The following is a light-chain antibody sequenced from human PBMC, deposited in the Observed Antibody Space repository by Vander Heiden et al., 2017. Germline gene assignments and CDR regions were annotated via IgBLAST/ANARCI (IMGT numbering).Light chain of an antibody. J-gene: IGLJ2*01. Sequence: QSALTQPPSAPGPPGQSVTPSWTATSSDMGPYNHVPWYQHPQGKAPKHGMPDDTNRPSGVPDRFSASTSGNTASLPVTGLRADDEADYYCSSYAGTNTWGVFGGGTKLTVL. CDR2: DDT. V-gene: IGLV2-8*01. CDR1: SSDMGPYNH. CDR3: SSYAGTNTWGV.